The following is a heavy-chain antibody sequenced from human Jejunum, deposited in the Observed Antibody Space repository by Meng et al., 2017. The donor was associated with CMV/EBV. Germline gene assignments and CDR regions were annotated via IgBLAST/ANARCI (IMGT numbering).Heavy chain of an antibody. CDR3: AKCPPRYSGSTYYLDY. V-gene: IGHV3-23*01. D-gene: IGHD1-26*01. CDR2: ITGTGGST. Sequence: FTFSSYVMIWVRQAPGGGLECVSSITGTGGSTYYADSVKGRFTISRDNSKNTLYLQMDSLRDEDTAVYYWAKCPPRYSGSTYYLDYWGQGTLVTVSS. CDR1: FTFSSYV. J-gene: IGHJ4*02.